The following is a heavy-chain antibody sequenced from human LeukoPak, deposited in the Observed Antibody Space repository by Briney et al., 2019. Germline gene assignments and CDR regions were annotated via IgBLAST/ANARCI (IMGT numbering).Heavy chain of an antibody. CDR2: IKSKTDGGTT. Sequence: PGGSLRLSCAASGFTFSNAWMSWVRQAPGKGLEWVGRIKSKTDGGTTDYAAPVKGRFTISRDDSKNTLYLQMNSLKTEDAAVYYCTTDSQGYSYGRGVFDYWGQGTLVTVSS. J-gene: IGHJ4*02. CDR1: GFTFSNAW. V-gene: IGHV3-15*01. D-gene: IGHD5-18*01. CDR3: TTDSQGYSYGRGVFDY.